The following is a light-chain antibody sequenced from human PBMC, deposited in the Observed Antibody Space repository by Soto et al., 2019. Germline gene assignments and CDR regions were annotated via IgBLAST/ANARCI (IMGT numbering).Light chain of an antibody. V-gene: IGKV1-17*03. CDR3: LQHKSYQWT. Sequence: DIQMTQAPSAFSASVGDRVTITCRSSQAISNYLAWFQQKPGQAPKRLIYAASTLESGVPSRFSASGSGTEFSLTISSLQPEDFATYFCLQHKSYQWTFGQGTKVDIK. CDR1: QAISNY. CDR2: AAS. J-gene: IGKJ1*01.